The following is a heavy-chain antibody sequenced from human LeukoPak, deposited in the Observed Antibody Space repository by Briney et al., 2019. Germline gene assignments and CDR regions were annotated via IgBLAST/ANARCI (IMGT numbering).Heavy chain of an antibody. D-gene: IGHD2-2*01. Sequence: SETLSLTCTVSGGSISISNYYWGWIRQPPGKGLEWIGSMSYSGRTYYNPSLKSRVTVSLDTSKNQFSLKLISVPAADTAVYYCARQAIAYYGDYWGQGTLVTVSS. J-gene: IGHJ4*02. CDR2: MSYSGRT. CDR3: ARQAIAYYGDY. V-gene: IGHV4-39*01. CDR1: GGSISISNYY.